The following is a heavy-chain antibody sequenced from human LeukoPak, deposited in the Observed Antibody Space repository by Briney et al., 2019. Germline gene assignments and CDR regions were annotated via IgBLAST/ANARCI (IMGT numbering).Heavy chain of an antibody. D-gene: IGHD3-10*01. Sequence: RSGGSLRLSCAASGFTVSSNYMSWVRQAPGKGLEWVSVIYSGGSTYFADSVKGRFTISRDNSKNTLYLQMNSLRAEDTAVYYCARTTMVRGVINWFDPWGQGTLVTVSS. CDR3: ARTTMVRGVINWFDP. J-gene: IGHJ5*02. CDR2: IYSGGST. CDR1: GFTVSSNY. V-gene: IGHV3-53*01.